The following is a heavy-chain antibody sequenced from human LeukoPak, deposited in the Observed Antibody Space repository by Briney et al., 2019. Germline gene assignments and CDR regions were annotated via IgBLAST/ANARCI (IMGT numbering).Heavy chain of an antibody. D-gene: IGHD3-3*01. J-gene: IGHJ4*02. Sequence: ASVKVSCKASGYTFTSYYMHWVRQAPGQGLEWMGIINPSGGSTSYAQKFQGRVTMTRDTSTSTAYMELRSLRSDDTAVYYCARGGMSGHHPVDYWGQGTLVTVSS. V-gene: IGHV1-46*01. CDR3: ARGGMSGHHPVDY. CDR1: GYTFTSYY. CDR2: INPSGGST.